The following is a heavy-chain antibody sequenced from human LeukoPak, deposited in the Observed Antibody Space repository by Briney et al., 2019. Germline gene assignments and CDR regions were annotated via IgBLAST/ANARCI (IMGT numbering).Heavy chain of an antibody. Sequence: SSETLSLTCTVSGGSINSTTYSWDWIRQPPGKGLEWIGSIYYSGSTYYNPSLKSRVTISVDTSKNQFSLKLTSVTAADTAVYYCARGRTGTLTAYYYYMDVWGKGTTVTVSS. CDR2: IYYSGST. CDR1: GGSINSTTYS. CDR3: ARGRTGTLTAYYYYMDV. D-gene: IGHD1-14*01. J-gene: IGHJ6*03. V-gene: IGHV4-39*01.